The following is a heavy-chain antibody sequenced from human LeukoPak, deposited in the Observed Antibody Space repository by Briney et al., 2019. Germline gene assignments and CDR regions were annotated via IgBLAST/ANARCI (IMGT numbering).Heavy chain of an antibody. CDR1: GGSISTYY. CDR2: IYYSGST. D-gene: IGHD4-17*01. Sequence: PSETLSLTCTVSGGSISTYYWSWIRQPPGKGLEWIGYIYYSGSTNYNPSLKRRVTMSVDTSKNQFSLKVTSVTAADTAVYYCARGLCYGSKRYYYYGMDVWGQGTTVTVSS. V-gene: IGHV4-59*12. CDR3: ARGLCYGSKRYYYYGMDV. J-gene: IGHJ6*02.